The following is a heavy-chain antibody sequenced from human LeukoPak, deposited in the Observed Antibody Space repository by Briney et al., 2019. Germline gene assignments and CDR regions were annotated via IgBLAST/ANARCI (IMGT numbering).Heavy chain of an antibody. V-gene: IGHV3-15*01. J-gene: IGHJ4*02. Sequence: GGALRLSCAVSGFTFSNAWMSWVRQAPGKGLEWVGRIKSKTDGGTTDYAAPVKGRFTISRDDSTNTLYLQMTSLKTDDTALYYCASDVPENAAQIDYWGQGTLVTVSS. CDR1: GFTFSNAW. D-gene: IGHD2-15*01. CDR2: IKSKTDGGTT. CDR3: ASDVPENAAQIDY.